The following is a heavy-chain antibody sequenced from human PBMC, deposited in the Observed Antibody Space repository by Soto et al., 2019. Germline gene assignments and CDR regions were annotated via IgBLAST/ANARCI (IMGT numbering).Heavy chain of an antibody. CDR2: IYHGGST. CDR3: ARVGPWVPYYYDSSPYTFENWFDP. V-gene: IGHV4-39*02. CDR1: GGSISSSSYY. J-gene: IGHJ5*02. Sequence: LSLTCTVSGGSISSSSYYWGWIRQPPGKGLEWIGSIYHGGSTYYNPSLNSRVTLSIDMTNNHVSLILNSVTAADTAVYYCARVGPWVPYYYDSSPYTFENWFDPWGQGTLVTVSS. D-gene: IGHD3-22*01.